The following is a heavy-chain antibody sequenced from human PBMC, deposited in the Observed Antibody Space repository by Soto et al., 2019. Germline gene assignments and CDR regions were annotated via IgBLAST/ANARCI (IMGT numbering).Heavy chain of an antibody. CDR3: ARQGRFLENYYYGMDV. CDR2: IYYSGST. J-gene: IGHJ6*02. V-gene: IGHV4-39*01. Sequence: SETLSLTCTVSGGSISSSSYYWGWIRQPPGKGLEWIGSIYYSGSTYYNPSLKSRVTISVDTSKNQFSLKLSSVTAADTAVYYCARQGRFLENYYYGMDVWGQGTTVTVS. D-gene: IGHD3-3*01. CDR1: GGSISSSSYY.